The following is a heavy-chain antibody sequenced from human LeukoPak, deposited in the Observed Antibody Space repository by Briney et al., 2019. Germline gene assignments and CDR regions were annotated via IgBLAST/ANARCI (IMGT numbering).Heavy chain of an antibody. CDR2: IYHSGST. D-gene: IGHD2-21*02. J-gene: IGHJ5*02. CDR3: ARGGGPAYCGGDCYSGTHNWFDP. Sequence: SETLSLTCTVSGGSISSYYWGWIRQPPGKGLEWIGSIYHSGSTYYNPSLKSRVTISVDTSKNQFSLKLSSVTAADTAVYYCARGGGPAYCGGDCYSGTHNWFDPWGQGTLVTVSS. CDR1: GGSISSYY. V-gene: IGHV4-38-2*02.